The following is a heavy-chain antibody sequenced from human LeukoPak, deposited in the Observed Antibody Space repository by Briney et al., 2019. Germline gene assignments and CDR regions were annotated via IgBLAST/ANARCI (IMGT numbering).Heavy chain of an antibody. CDR3: AREHVQTHLIFGRGGDAFDI. Sequence: PSETLSLTCTVSGGSISSYYWSWIRQPPGKGLEWIGYIYYSGSTNYNPSLKSRVTISVDTSKNQFSLKLSSVTAADTAVYYCAREHVQTHLIFGRGGDAFDIWGQGTMVTVSS. V-gene: IGHV4-59*01. D-gene: IGHD3/OR15-3a*01. CDR1: GGSISSYY. J-gene: IGHJ3*02. CDR2: IYYSGST.